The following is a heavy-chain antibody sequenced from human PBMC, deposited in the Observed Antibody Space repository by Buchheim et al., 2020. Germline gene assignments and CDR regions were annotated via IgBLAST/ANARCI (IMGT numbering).Heavy chain of an antibody. J-gene: IGHJ4*02. CDR1: GDSISSGGYY. D-gene: IGHD3-10*01. Sequence: QVQLQESGPGLVEPSQTLSLTCTVSGDSISSGGYYWSWIRQHPGKGLEWIGYIYYSGRTYYNWSLKSRITISVDTSKNQFSLNLRSVTAADTAVYYCARLPGFISNQEPYYFDKWGQGTL. V-gene: IGHV4-31*03. CDR3: ARLPGFISNQEPYYFDK. CDR2: IYYSGRT.